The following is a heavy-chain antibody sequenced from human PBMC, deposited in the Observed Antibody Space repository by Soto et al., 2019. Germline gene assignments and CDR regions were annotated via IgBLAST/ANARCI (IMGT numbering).Heavy chain of an antibody. V-gene: IGHV3-23*01. J-gene: IGHJ4*02. CDR1: GFTFSSYA. Sequence: EVQLLESGGGLVQPGGSLRLSCAASGFTFSSYAMSWVRQAPGKGLEWVSAISGSGGSTYYADSVKGRFTISRDKAKNTLYLQMNRLRAEDTAVYYCAKDLDFWSGYYQYCFDYWGQGTLVTVSS. CDR3: AKDLDFWSGYYQYCFDY. CDR2: ISGSGGST. D-gene: IGHD3-3*01.